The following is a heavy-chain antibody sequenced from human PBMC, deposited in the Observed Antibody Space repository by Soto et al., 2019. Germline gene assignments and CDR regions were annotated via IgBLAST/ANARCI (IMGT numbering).Heavy chain of an antibody. CDR3: AKEGRRQLWFSAKYNWFDP. CDR2: ISYDGSNK. D-gene: IGHD5-18*01. J-gene: IGHJ5*02. CDR1: GFTFSSYG. V-gene: IGHV3-30*18. Sequence: QVQLVESGGGVVQPGRSLRLSCAASGFTFSSYGMHWVRQAPGKGLEWVAVISYDGSNKYYADSVKGRFTISRDNSKNTLYLQMNSLRAEDTAVYYCAKEGRRQLWFSAKYNWFDPWGQGTLVTVSS.